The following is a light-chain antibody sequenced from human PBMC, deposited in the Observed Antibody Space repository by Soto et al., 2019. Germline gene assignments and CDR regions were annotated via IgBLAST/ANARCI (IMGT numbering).Light chain of an antibody. CDR1: SSDVGGYNY. CDR2: EVS. CDR3: SSYTGSSTLYV. V-gene: IGLV2-14*01. J-gene: IGLJ1*01. Sequence: QSALTQPASVSGSPGQSITISCTGTSSDVGGYNYVSWYQQHPGKAPKLMIYEVSNRPSGVSNRFSGSKSGNTASLTISGLQAEDEADYHCSSYTGSSTLYVFGTGTKVTVL.